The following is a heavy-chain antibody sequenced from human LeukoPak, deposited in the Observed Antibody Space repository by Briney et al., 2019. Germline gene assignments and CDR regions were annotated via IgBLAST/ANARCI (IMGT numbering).Heavy chain of an antibody. Sequence: SSETLSLTCAVYGGSFSGYYWSWIRQPPGKGLEWIGEINHSRSTNYNPSLKSRVTISVDTSKNQFSLKLSSVTAADTAVYYCARGDNWFDPWGQGTLVTVSS. V-gene: IGHV4-34*01. CDR2: INHSRST. J-gene: IGHJ5*02. CDR3: ARGDNWFDP. CDR1: GGSFSGYY.